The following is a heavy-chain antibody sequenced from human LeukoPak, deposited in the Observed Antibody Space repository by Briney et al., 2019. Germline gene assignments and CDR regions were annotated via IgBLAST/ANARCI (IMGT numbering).Heavy chain of an antibody. V-gene: IGHV3-23*01. Sequence: GGSLRLSCAASGFTFSSYAMSWVRQAPGKGLEWVSAISGSGGSTYYADSVKGRFTISRDNSKNTLYLQMNSLRAEDTAVYYCAKWIVVVVAASYYFDYWGQGTLVTVSS. CDR3: AKWIVVVVAASYYFDY. J-gene: IGHJ4*02. CDR2: ISGSGGST. D-gene: IGHD2-15*01. CDR1: GFTFSSYA.